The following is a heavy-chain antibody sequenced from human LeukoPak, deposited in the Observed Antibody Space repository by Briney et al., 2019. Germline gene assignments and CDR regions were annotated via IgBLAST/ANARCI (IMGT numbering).Heavy chain of an antibody. D-gene: IGHD6-19*01. Sequence: ASVTVSCKASGYTFTSYGISWVRQAPGQGLEWMGWISAYNGNTNYAQKLQGRVTMTTDTSTSTAYMELRSLRSDDTAVYYCARLAWNQWLVPRYYFDYWGQGTLVTVSS. V-gene: IGHV1-18*01. J-gene: IGHJ4*02. CDR1: GYTFTSYG. CDR2: ISAYNGNT. CDR3: ARLAWNQWLVPRYYFDY.